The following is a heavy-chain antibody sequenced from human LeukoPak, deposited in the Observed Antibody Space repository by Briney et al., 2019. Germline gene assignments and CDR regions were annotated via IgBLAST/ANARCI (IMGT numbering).Heavy chain of an antibody. Sequence: SETLSFTCTVSGGSISSSSYYWGWIRQPPGKGLEWIGGIYYSGSTYYNPSLKSRVTISVDTSKNQFSLKLSSVTAADTAVYYCARTPPYCSSTSCYDFDYWGQGTLVTVSS. CDR2: IYYSGST. J-gene: IGHJ4*02. D-gene: IGHD2-2*01. CDR3: ARTPPYCSSTSCYDFDY. CDR1: GGSISSSSYY. V-gene: IGHV4-39*01.